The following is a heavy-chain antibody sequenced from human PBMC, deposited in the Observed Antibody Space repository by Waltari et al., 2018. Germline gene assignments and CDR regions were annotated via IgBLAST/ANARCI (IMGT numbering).Heavy chain of an antibody. J-gene: IGHJ4*02. Sequence: QVQLQESGPGLVKPSETLSLTCTVSVGSLNNYYWNWIRQPPGKGLEWIGFIYSSGTTNYTPSLKSRVTISIDTSRNPFSLSLSSVTAADTAVYYCARVSAAGGTRLFDYWGQGTLVTVSS. CDR3: ARVSAAGGTRLFDY. V-gene: IGHV4-59*01. CDR2: IYSSGTT. D-gene: IGHD6-13*01. CDR1: VGSLNNYY.